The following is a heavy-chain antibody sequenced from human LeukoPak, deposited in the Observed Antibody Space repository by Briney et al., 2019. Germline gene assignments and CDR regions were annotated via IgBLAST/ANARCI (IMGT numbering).Heavy chain of an antibody. D-gene: IGHD3-3*01. CDR1: GYTFTSYD. CDR3: ARAPSQNIHYDFWSGYYFDY. CDR2: MNPNSGNT. V-gene: IGHV1-8*01. Sequence: GASVKGSCKASGYTFTSYDINWVRQATGQGLEWRGWMNPNSGNTGYAQKFQGRVTMTRNTSISTAYMELSSLRSEDTAVYYCARAPSQNIHYDFWSGYYFDYWGQGTLVTVSS. J-gene: IGHJ4*02.